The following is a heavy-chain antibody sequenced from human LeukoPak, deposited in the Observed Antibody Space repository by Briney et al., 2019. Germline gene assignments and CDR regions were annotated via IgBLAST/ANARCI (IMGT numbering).Heavy chain of an antibody. Sequence: GGSLRLSCAASGFIFSTYEMNWVGQAPGKGLEWVSYISGGGNTIYYADSVKGRFTISRDNAKNSLYLQMNSLRAEDTAVYYCASLSLMFRSGYYGMDVWGQGTTVTVSS. J-gene: IGHJ6*02. CDR1: GFIFSTYE. CDR3: ASLSLMFRSGYYGMDV. V-gene: IGHV3-48*03. CDR2: ISGGGNTI. D-gene: IGHD3-16*01.